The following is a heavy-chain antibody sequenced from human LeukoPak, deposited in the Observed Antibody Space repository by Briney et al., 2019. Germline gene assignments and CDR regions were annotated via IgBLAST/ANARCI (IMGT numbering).Heavy chain of an antibody. CDR3: ARDRNYGGNSPFDY. CDR1: GFTFSSYA. J-gene: IGHJ4*02. CDR2: ISYDGSNK. V-gene: IGHV3-30-3*01. Sequence: GSLRLSCAASGFTFSSYAMHWVRQAPGKGLEWVAVISYDGSNKYYADSVKGRFTISRDNSKNTLYLQMNSLRAEDTAVYYCARDRNYGGNSPFDYWGQGTLVTVSS. D-gene: IGHD4-23*01.